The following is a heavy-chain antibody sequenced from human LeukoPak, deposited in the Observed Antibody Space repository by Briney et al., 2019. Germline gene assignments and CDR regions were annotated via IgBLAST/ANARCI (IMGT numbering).Heavy chain of an antibody. V-gene: IGHV3-30*18. D-gene: IGHD5-24*01. CDR3: AKVGDGYNNSDY. Sequence: GRSLRLSCAASGFTFRSYGMHWVRQAPGKGLEWVAVISYDASNKYYADSVKGRFTISRDNSKNTVYLQMNSLRAEDTAVYYCAKVGDGYNNSDYWGQGTLVTVSS. J-gene: IGHJ4*02. CDR2: ISYDASNK. CDR1: GFTFRSYG.